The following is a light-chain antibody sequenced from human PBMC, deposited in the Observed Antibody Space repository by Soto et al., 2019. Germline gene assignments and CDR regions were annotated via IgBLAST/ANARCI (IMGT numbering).Light chain of an antibody. CDR2: GAS. V-gene: IGKV3-15*01. CDR1: QSINTN. J-gene: IGKJ5*01. CDR3: QHFGGTTFT. Sequence: IVMTQSPATLSMSPGERATLSCRASQSINTNLAWFQQKPGRAPRLLIFGASTRATDIPSRFSGSGSGTHFTLTISRLEPGDFAVYYCQHFGGTTFTFGQGTRLEIK.